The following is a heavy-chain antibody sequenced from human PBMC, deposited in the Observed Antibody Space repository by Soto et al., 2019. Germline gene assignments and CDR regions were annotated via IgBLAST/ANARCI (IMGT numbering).Heavy chain of an antibody. D-gene: IGHD6-13*01. J-gene: IGHJ3*02. Sequence: EVQLVESGGGLVQPGGSLRLSCEASGFTFSSYWMTWVRQAPGKGLEWVANIKRDGSAESYLDCVRGRFTISRDNAKNSMYLQMNRLRAEDTALYYFARDVSPGTSSLYLDAFDIWGQGTMVTVSS. CDR1: GFTFSSYW. CDR2: IKRDGSAE. V-gene: IGHV3-7*05. CDR3: ARDVSPGTSSLYLDAFDI.